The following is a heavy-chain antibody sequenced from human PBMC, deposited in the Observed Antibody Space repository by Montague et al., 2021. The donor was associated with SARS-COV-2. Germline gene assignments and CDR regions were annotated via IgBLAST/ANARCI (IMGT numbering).Heavy chain of an antibody. D-gene: IGHD3-22*01. Sequence: SLRLSCAASGFTFSSYAMHWVRQAPGKGLEWVAVISYDGSNKYYADSVKGRFTISRDNSKNTLYLQMNSLRAEDTAVYYCARDDFRERITMIVVVIGAFDYWGQGTLVTVFS. CDR3: ARDDFRERITMIVVVIGAFDY. CDR2: ISYDGSNK. J-gene: IGHJ4*02. V-gene: IGHV3-30-3*01. CDR1: GFTFSSYA.